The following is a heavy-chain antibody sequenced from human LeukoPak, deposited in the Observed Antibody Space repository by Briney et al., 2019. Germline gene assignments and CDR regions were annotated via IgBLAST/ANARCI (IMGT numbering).Heavy chain of an antibody. CDR1: GFSFSSRN. CDR2: ISASTSSI. J-gene: IGHJ4*02. D-gene: IGHD3-22*01. Sequence: GGSLRLSCAASGFSFSSRNMNWVRQAPGKGLEWVSYISASTSSIYYADSVKGRFTISRDIVKNSLYLQMNSLRAEDTAVYYCAASSGSGNYAYYFDYWGQGTLVTVSS. V-gene: IGHV3-48*04. CDR3: AASSGSGNYAYYFDY.